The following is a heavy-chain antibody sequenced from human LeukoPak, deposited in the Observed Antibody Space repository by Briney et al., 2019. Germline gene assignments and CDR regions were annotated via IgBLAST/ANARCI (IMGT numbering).Heavy chain of an antibody. CDR2: MDSSSTYI. V-gene: IGHV3-21*01. D-gene: IGHD2-2*01. Sequence: GGSLRLSCVASGFNLGSHSMEWVRQAPGKGLEWVSSMDSSSTYIYYADSVKGRFTMSRDNARNSLYLQMDSLRAEDTAVYYCAANEGHCSNFNCHAYMSIWGKGTTVTVSS. CDR3: AANEGHCSNFNCHAYMSI. CDR1: GFNLGSHS. J-gene: IGHJ6*03.